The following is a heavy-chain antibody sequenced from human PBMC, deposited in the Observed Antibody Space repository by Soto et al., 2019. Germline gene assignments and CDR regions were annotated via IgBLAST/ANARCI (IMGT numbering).Heavy chain of an antibody. J-gene: IGHJ4*02. D-gene: IGHD2-15*01. CDR2: IIPILGIA. CDR1: GGTFSSYT. CDR3: ARGADCSGGSCYSRDRRIHYFDY. Sequence: QVQLVQSGAEVKKPGSSVKVSCKASGGTFSSYTISWVRQAPGQGLEWMGRIIPILGIANYAQKFQGRVTITADKSTSTAYMELSSLRSEDTAVYHCARGADCSGGSCYSRDRRIHYFDYWGQGTLVTVSS. V-gene: IGHV1-69*02.